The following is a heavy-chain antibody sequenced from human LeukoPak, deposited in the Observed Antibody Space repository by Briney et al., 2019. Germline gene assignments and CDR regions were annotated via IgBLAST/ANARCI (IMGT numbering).Heavy chain of an antibody. D-gene: IGHD3-10*01. Sequence: GSLRLSCAASGFTFSSYAMHWVRQAPGKGLEWVAVISYDGSNKYYADSVKGRFTISRDNSKNTLYLQMNSLRAEDTAVYYCAKSRPVYYGSGSYYLNPFDSWGQGTLVTVSS. CDR3: AKSRPVYYGSGSYYLNPFDS. CDR2: ISYDGSNK. CDR1: GFTFSSYA. J-gene: IGHJ4*02. V-gene: IGHV3-30*04.